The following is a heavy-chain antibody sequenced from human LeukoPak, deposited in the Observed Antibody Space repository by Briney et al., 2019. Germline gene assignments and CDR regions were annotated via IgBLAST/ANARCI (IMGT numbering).Heavy chain of an antibody. Sequence: SETLFLTRTVSGGSMHSSNYYWGLIRQPPGKGLEYIGSVYYSGSTYYNPSRKSRVTISVDTSKNQFSLKLSSVTAADTAVYYCARGHTFYYDDSDYPPDYFDYWGQGTLVTVSS. J-gene: IGHJ4*02. D-gene: IGHD2/OR15-2a*01. CDR2: VYYSGST. CDR3: ARGHTFYYDDSDYPPDYFDY. V-gene: IGHV4-39*07. CDR1: GGSMHSSNYY.